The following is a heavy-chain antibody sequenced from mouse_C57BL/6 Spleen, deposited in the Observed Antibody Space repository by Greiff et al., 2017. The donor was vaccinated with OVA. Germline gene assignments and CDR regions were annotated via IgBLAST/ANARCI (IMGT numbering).Heavy chain of an antibody. V-gene: IGHV1-19*01. CDR3: ARGGNDYDAWFAY. Sequence: EVQGVESGPVLVKPGASVKMSCKASGYTFTDYYMNWVKQSHGKSLEWIGVINPYNGGTSYNQKFKGKATLTVDKSSSTAYMELNSLTSEDAAVYYCARGGNDYDAWFAYWGQGTLVTVSA. CDR1: GYTFTDYY. J-gene: IGHJ3*01. D-gene: IGHD2-4*01. CDR2: INPYNGGT.